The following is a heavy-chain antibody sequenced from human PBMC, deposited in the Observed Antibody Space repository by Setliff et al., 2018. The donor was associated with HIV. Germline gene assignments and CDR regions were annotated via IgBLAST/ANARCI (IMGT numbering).Heavy chain of an antibody. D-gene: IGHD3-16*01. CDR2: IYNPGST. J-gene: IGHJ4*02. Sequence: SETLSLTCNVSGGSITNFYWSWIRQPPGKELEWIGYIYNPGSTNFNPSLQSRVSMSVDVSTNQFSLSLTSVTAADTAVYYCARLRLAVMMSLDYFDLWGQGTLVTVSS. CDR3: ARLRLAVMMSLDYFDL. CDR1: GGSITNFY. V-gene: IGHV4-4*09.